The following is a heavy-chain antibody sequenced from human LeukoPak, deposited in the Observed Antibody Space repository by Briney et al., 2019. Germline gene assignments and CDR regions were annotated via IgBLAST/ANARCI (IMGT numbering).Heavy chain of an antibody. D-gene: IGHD1-26*01. J-gene: IGHJ5*02. Sequence: PSETLSLTCTVSGGSISSGSYYWGWLRQPPGKGLEWIGSIYYSGSTYYNPSLKSRVTISVDTSKNQFSLKLSSVTAADTAVYYCARHQGEWEQLPWGQGTLVTVSS. CDR3: ARHQGEWEQLP. CDR1: GGSISSGSYY. V-gene: IGHV4-39*01. CDR2: IYYSGST.